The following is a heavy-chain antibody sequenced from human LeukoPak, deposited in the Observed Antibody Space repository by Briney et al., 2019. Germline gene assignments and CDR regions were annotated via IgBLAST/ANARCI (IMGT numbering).Heavy chain of an antibody. Sequence: SSETLSLTCTVSGGSLSSSSYYWGWIRLPPGKGLEWIGSIYYSGSTYYNPSLKSRVTISVDTSKNQFSLKLSSVTAADTAVYYCARLAYSSIPNDLPYFDYWGQGTLVTVSS. CDR1: GGSLSSSSYY. D-gene: IGHD6-13*01. CDR2: IYYSGST. V-gene: IGHV4-39*01. J-gene: IGHJ4*02. CDR3: ARLAYSSIPNDLPYFDY.